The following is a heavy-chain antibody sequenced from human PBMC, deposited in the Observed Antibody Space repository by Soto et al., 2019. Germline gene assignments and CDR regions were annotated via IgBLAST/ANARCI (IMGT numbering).Heavy chain of an antibody. CDR3: AIRPPDYYDSSGFFDY. V-gene: IGHV1-69*02. J-gene: IGHJ4*02. Sequence: SVKVSCKASGGTFSSYTISWVRQAPGQGLEWMGRIIPILGIANYAQKFQGRVTITADKSTSTAYMELSSLRSEDTAVYYCAIRPPDYYDSSGFFDYWGPGTLVTVSS. D-gene: IGHD3-22*01. CDR2: IIPILGIA. CDR1: GGTFSSYT.